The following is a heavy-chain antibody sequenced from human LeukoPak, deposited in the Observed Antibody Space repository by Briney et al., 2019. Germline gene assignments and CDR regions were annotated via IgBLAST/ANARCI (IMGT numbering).Heavy chain of an antibody. V-gene: IGHV3-23*01. Sequence: PGGSLRLSCAASGFTFDDYGMSWVRQAPGKGLEWVSGISPRGDITYYKDSVRGRFTISRDNSKNTLYLQTNSLRAEDTAVYYCASEPYYDFWSYYYYYYMDVWGKGTTVTVSS. J-gene: IGHJ6*03. D-gene: IGHD3-3*01. CDR3: ASEPYYDFWSYYYYYYMDV. CDR1: GFTFDDYG. CDR2: ISPRGDIT.